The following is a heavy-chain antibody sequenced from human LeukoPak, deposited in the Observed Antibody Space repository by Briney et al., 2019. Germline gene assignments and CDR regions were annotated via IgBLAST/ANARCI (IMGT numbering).Heavy chain of an antibody. Sequence: GSLRLSCAASGITVSTNYMSWVRQPPGKGLEWIGSIYYSGSTYYNPSLKSRVTISVDTSKNQLSLRLRFVTAADTAIYYCARHGYCSSTSCYPDFWGQGTLVTVSS. CDR1: GITVSTNY. CDR2: IYYSGST. D-gene: IGHD2-2*03. J-gene: IGHJ4*02. CDR3: ARHGYCSSTSCYPDF. V-gene: IGHV4-39*01.